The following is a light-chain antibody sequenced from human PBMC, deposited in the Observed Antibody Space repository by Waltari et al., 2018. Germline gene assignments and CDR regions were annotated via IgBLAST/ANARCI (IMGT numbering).Light chain of an antibody. V-gene: IGKV2-30*02. CDR3: MQGTHPPQT. J-gene: IGKJ4*01. CDR1: QSLIHNNGNTY. Sequence: DVVVTQSPLSLPVTLGQPASISCRSSQSLIHNNGNTYLNWFQQRPGQSPRRLIYKISNRDSGVPDRFSGSGSGTDFTLRISRVEAEDVGVYYCMQGTHPPQTFGGGTKVEIK. CDR2: KIS.